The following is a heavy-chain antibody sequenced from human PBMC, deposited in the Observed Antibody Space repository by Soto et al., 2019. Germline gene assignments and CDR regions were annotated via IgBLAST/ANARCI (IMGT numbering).Heavy chain of an antibody. Sequence: EVQLVESGGGLVQPGRSLRLSCAASGFTFDDYAMHWVRQAPGKGLEWVSGISWNSGSIGYADSVKGRFTISRDNAKNSLYLQMNRLRAEDTALYYYAKASERIQLWDYFDYWGQGTLVTVSS. CDR1: GFTFDDYA. V-gene: IGHV3-9*01. J-gene: IGHJ4*02. CDR3: AKASERIQLWDYFDY. D-gene: IGHD5-18*01. CDR2: ISWNSGSI.